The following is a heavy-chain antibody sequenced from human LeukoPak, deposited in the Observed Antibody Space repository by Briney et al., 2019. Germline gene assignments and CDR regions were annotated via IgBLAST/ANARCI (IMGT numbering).Heavy chain of an antibody. CDR1: GFTFSSYG. D-gene: IGHD6-19*01. V-gene: IGHV3-33*06. CDR3: AKDGRSEYSSGWYGDPLYYFDY. J-gene: IGHJ4*02. CDR2: IWYDGSNK. Sequence: PGGSLRLSCAASGFTFSSYGMHWVRQAPGKGLEWVAVIWYDGSNKYYADSVKGRFTISRDNSKNTLYLQMNSLRAEDTAVYYCAKDGRSEYSSGWYGDPLYYFDYWGQGTLVTVSS.